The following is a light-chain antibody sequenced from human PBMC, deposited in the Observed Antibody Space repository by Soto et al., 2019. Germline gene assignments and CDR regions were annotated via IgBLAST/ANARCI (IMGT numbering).Light chain of an antibody. CDR1: QDISNS. V-gene: IGKV1-33*01. Sequence: DIQMTQSPSSLSASVGDRVTITCRASQDISNSLNWYQQRPGKAPTLLIYDASNLERGVPSRFSGTRSGSHLTCAITSLAHEDVATYYGQQSDSLPITFGPGTRLEI. CDR2: DAS. J-gene: IGKJ5*01. CDR3: QQSDSLPIT.